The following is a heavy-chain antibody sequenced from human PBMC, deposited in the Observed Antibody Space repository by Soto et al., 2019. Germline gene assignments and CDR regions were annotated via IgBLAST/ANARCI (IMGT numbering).Heavy chain of an antibody. D-gene: IGHD3-10*01. CDR3: ADHYYYGSGTPYYYYGMDV. V-gene: IGHV1-69*13. Sequence: SVKVSCKASGGTFSSYAISWVRQAPGQGLEWMGGIIPIFGTANYAQKFQGRVTITADESTSTAYMELSSLRSEDTAVYYCADHYYYGSGTPYYYYGMDVWGQGTTVTVSS. CDR1: GGTFSSYA. CDR2: IIPIFGTA. J-gene: IGHJ6*02.